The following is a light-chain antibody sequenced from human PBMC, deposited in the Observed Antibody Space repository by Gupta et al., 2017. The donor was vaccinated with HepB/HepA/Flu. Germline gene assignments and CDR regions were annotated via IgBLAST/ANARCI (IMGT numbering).Light chain of an antibody. Sequence: QSALTQSASVSGPPGQSITISCTVTSGDVADYVYFSWYRQHPGKAPELMIYDVTNRPSGVSNRFSGSKSGDTASLTISGLQADDEAHYYCTSYTRRNTLVFGTGTQVTVL. CDR1: SGDVADYVY. CDR2: DVT. J-gene: IGLJ1*01. CDR3: TSYTRRNTLV. V-gene: IGLV2-14*03.